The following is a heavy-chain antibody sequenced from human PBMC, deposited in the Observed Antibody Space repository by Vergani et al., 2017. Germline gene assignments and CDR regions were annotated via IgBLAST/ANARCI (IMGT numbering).Heavy chain of an antibody. V-gene: IGHV3-11*01. CDR1: GFTFSDYY. J-gene: IGHJ6*02. CDR2: ISSSGSTI. D-gene: IGHD3-22*01. CDR3: ARKHISNYYDSSGYYYRGYYYGMDV. Sequence: QVQLVESGGGLVKPGGSLRLSCAASGFTFSDYYMSWIRQAPGKGLEWVSYISSSGSTIYYADSVKGRFTISRDNAKNSLYLQMNSLRAEDTAVYYCARKHISNYYDSSGYYYRGYYYGMDVWGQETTVTVSS.